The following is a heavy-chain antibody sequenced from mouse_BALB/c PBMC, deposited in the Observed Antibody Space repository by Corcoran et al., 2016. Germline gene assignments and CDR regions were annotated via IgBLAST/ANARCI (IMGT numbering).Heavy chain of an antibody. V-gene: IGHV1-9*01. CDR2: ILPGSGST. CDR3: ARSHGSSRAWFAY. CDR1: GYTFSSYW. D-gene: IGHD1-1*01. J-gene: IGHJ3*01. Sequence: QVQLQQSGAELMKPGASVKISCKATGYTFSSYWIEWVKQMPGHGLEWIGEILPGSGSTNYNEKFKGKATFTADTSSTAAYMQLSSLTSEDSAVYYCARSHGSSRAWFAYWGQGTLVTVSA.